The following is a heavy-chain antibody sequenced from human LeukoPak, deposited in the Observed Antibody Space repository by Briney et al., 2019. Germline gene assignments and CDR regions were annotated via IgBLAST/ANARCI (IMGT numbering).Heavy chain of an antibody. CDR1: GFTLSIHG. D-gene: IGHD3-10*01. J-gene: IGHJ6*02. CDR3: ARVGRGLHSMDV. CDR2: IINSGGTI. Sequence: PGGSLRLSCAASGFTLSIHGMSWVRQTPGKGLEWVSYIINSGGTIYYADSVKGRFTISRDNAKNSLYLQMKSLRDEDTAVYYCARVGRGLHSMDVWGQGTTVTVSS. V-gene: IGHV3-48*02.